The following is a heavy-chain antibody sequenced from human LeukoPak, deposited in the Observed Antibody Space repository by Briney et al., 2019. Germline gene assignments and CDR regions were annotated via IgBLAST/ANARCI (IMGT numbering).Heavy chain of an antibody. V-gene: IGHV3-20*01. CDR2: INWNGGST. CDR1: GSTFDDYG. J-gene: IGHJ3*02. Sequence: GGSLRLSCAASGSTFDDYGMSWVRQAPGKGLEWVSGINWNGGSTGYADSVKGRFTISRDNAKNSLYLQMNSLRAEDTALYHCARARDYYDSSGYYPPAFDIWGQGTMVTVSS. D-gene: IGHD3-22*01. CDR3: ARARDYYDSSGYYPPAFDI.